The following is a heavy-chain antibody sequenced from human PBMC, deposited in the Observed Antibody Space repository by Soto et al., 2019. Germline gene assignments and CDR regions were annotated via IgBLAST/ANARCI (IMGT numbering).Heavy chain of an antibody. CDR1: GDIFDSLT. Sequence: QVQLVQSGAEMKKPGSSVKVSCQASGDIFDSLTINWVRQAPGQGLEGMGRIIPVLGMANYAQKFQGRVTIIADKSTSTVYMELSSLTSEDTAVYYCARELGGYDYLYYYYYMDVWGEGTTVTVSS. J-gene: IGHJ6*03. V-gene: IGHV1-69*08. D-gene: IGHD5-12*01. CDR2: IIPVLGMA. CDR3: ARELGGYDYLYYYYYMDV.